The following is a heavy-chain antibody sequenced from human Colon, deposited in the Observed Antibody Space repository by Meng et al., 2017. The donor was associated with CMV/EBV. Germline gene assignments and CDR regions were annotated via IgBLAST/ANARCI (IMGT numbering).Heavy chain of an antibody. CDR3: VRRAYSYEADP. D-gene: IGHD5-18*01. Sequence: GGSLRLSCKGSGYTFNTYWIGWVRQMPGRGLEWMGTIYPGDSDTRYSPSFQGHVNMSVDKSINTAYLQWDSLKASDSAMYYCVRRAYSYEADPWGQGTLVTVSS. J-gene: IGHJ5*02. V-gene: IGHV5-51*01. CDR1: GYTFNTYW. CDR2: IYPGDSDT.